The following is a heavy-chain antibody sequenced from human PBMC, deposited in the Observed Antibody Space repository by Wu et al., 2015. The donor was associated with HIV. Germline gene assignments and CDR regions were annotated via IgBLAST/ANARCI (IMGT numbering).Heavy chain of an antibody. CDR3: ARAKIGYGYGLVSWYFDL. CDR2: ISAYNGNT. Sequence: QVQLVQSGAEVKKPGASVKVSCKASGYTFTSYGISWVRQAPGQGLEWMGWISAYNGNTNYAQKLQGRVTMTTDTSTSTAYMELRSLRSDDTAVYYCARAKIGYGYGLVSWYFDLVGPWHPGHCLL. D-gene: IGHD3-16*01. V-gene: IGHV1-18*01. J-gene: IGHJ2*01. CDR1: GYTFTSYG.